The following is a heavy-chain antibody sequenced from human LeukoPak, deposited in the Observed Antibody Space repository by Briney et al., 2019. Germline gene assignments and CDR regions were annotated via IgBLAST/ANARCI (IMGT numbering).Heavy chain of an antibody. CDR1: GFTFSDYR. CDR3: ARDPADSGWYFDH. J-gene: IGHJ4*02. V-gene: IGHV3-48*02. Sequence: PGGSLRLSCVASGFTFSDYRMTWVRQAPGKGLEWVSYISRSGSIIYYADSVKGRFIVSRDNAKNSLYLQMNSLRDEDTAVYYCARDPADSGWYFDHWGPGTLVTVSS. D-gene: IGHD6-19*01. CDR2: ISRSGSII.